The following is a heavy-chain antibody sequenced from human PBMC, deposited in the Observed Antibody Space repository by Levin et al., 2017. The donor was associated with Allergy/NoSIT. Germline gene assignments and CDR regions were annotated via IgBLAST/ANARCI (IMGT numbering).Heavy chain of an antibody. D-gene: IGHD2-15*01. V-gene: IGHV3-23*01. CDR2: ISGSGGST. Sequence: GGSLRLSCAASGFTFSSYAMSWVRQAPGKGLEWVSAISGSGGSTYYADSVKGRFTISRDNSKNTLYLQMNSLRAEDTAVYYCAKNVRRNVVVVAATRVRALDIWGQGTMVAVSS. CDR3: AKNVRRNVVVVAATRVRALDI. CDR1: GFTFSSYA. J-gene: IGHJ3*02.